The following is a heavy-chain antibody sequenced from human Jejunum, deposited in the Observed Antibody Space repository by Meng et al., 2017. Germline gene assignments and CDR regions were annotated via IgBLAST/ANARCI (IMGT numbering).Heavy chain of an antibody. V-gene: IGHV3-21*01. CDR1: GFTFSSYS. CDR2: ISSSSSYI. Sequence: GESLKISCAASGFTFSSYSMNWVRQAPGKGLEWVSSISSSSSYIYYADSVKGRFTISRDNAKNSLYLQMNSLRAEDTAVYYCARDGSSNTAMVDAFDIWGQGTMVTV. CDR3: ARDGSSNTAMVDAFDI. J-gene: IGHJ3*02. D-gene: IGHD5-18*01.